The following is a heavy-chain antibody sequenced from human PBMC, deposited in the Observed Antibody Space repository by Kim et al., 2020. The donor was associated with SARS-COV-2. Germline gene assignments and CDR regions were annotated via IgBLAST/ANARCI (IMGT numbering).Heavy chain of an antibody. D-gene: IGHD6-13*01. Sequence: SETLSLTCAVYGGSFSGYYWSWIRQPPGKGLEWIGEINHSGSTNYNPSLKSRVTISVDTSKNQFSLKLSSVTAADTAVYYCARYRLDLAAAGTAPYYYYYGMDVWGQGTTVTVSS. J-gene: IGHJ6*02. V-gene: IGHV4-34*01. CDR2: INHSGST. CDR1: GGSFSGYY. CDR3: ARYRLDLAAAGTAPYYYYYGMDV.